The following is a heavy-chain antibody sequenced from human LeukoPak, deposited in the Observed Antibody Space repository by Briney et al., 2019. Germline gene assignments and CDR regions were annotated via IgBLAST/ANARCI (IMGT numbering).Heavy chain of an antibody. J-gene: IGHJ6*03. V-gene: IGHV4-39*01. CDR3: ARSVGGDFWSGYLYMDV. CDR1: GGSISSYY. Sequence: SETLSLTCTVSGGSISSYYWSWIRQPPGKGLEWIGSIYYSGSTYYNPSLKSRVTISVDTSKNQFSLKLSSVTAADTAVYYCARSVGGDFWSGYLYMDVWGKGTTVTVSS. CDR2: IYYSGST. D-gene: IGHD3-3*01.